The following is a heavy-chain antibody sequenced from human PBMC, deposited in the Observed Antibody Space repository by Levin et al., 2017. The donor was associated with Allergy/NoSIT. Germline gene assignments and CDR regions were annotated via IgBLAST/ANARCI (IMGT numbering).Heavy chain of an antibody. V-gene: IGHV3-30*18. CDR3: AKGIFGVIGPHDH. CDR2: ISYDGSKT. J-gene: IGHJ4*02. CDR1: GFIFSNYG. Sequence: QSGGSLRLSCAASGFIFSNYGMNWVRQAPGKGLEWVAVISYDGSKTEFADFVKGRFTISRDNSKNMLYLEMSSLRAEDTAVYYCAKGIFGVIGPHDHWGQGTLITVS. D-gene: IGHD3-3*01.